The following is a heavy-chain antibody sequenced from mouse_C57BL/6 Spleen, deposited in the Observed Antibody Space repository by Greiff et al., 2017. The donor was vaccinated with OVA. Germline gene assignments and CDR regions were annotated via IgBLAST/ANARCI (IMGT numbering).Heavy chain of an antibody. CDR2: IDPEDGDT. V-gene: IGHV14-1*01. J-gene: IGHJ4*01. CDR3: TGDSSGYEGAMDY. Sequence: VQLQQSGAELVRPGASVKLSCAASGFNIKDYYMHWVKQRPEQGLEWIGRIDPEDGDTEYAPKFQGKATMTADTSSNTAYLQISSLTSEDTAVYYCTGDSSGYEGAMDYWGQGTSVTVSS. D-gene: IGHD3-2*02. CDR1: GFNIKDYY.